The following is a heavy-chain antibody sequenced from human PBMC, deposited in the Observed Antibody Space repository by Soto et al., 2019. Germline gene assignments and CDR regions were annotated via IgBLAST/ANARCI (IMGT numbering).Heavy chain of an antibody. Sequence: AGGSLRLSCAASGLTFSSYAMHWVRQAPGKGLEWVAVISYDGSNKYYADSVKGRFTISRDNSKNTLYLQMNSLRAEDTAVYYCARDRVIAVAGGAFDIWGQGTMVTVSS. V-gene: IGHV3-30-3*01. CDR1: GLTFSSYA. CDR2: ISYDGSNK. D-gene: IGHD6-19*01. CDR3: ARDRVIAVAGGAFDI. J-gene: IGHJ3*02.